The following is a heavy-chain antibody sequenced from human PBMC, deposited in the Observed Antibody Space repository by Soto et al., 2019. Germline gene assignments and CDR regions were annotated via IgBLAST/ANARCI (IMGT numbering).Heavy chain of an antibody. CDR1: GFTFSNYA. D-gene: IGHD3-10*01. CDR3: SKGRGGSGSLTPRVDF. Sequence: EVQLLESGGGLVQPGGSLRLSCAASGFTFSNYAMTWVRQAPGKGLEWVSAISGGGDTTSYADSVKGRFTVSRDGSKNTLYLQMSSLRAEDTALYHCSKGRGGSGSLTPRVDFWGQGTLVTVSS. V-gene: IGHV3-23*01. CDR2: ISGGGDTT. J-gene: IGHJ4*02.